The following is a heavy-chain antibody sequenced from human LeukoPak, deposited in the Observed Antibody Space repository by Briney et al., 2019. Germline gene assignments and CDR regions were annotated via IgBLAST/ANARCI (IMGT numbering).Heavy chain of an antibody. CDR1: GFTFNSYW. J-gene: IGHJ4*02. Sequence: PGGSLRLSCAASGFTFNSYWISWVRQAPGKGLEWVANIKQDGSEKYYVDSVKGRFTISRDNAKNSLYLQMNSLRAEDTAVYHCARDIVVITAAHHFTYWGQGTLVTVSS. CDR3: ARDIVVITAAHHFTY. CDR2: IKQDGSEK. V-gene: IGHV3-7*01. D-gene: IGHD2-2*01.